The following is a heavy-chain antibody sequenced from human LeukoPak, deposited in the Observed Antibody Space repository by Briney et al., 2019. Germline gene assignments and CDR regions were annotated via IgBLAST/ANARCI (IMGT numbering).Heavy chain of an antibody. D-gene: IGHD3-22*01. CDR1: GGSIGSSTYY. Sequence: KPSETLSLTCTVSGGSIGSSTYYWGWIRQPPGKGLEWIGSIYYTGNTYYNPSLKSRVTIYVDTSQNQFSLKLSSVTAADTAVYYCARRLEDYYDSSGYYSDAFDIWGQGTMVTVSS. V-gene: IGHV4-39*01. CDR2: IYYTGNT. J-gene: IGHJ3*02. CDR3: ARRLEDYYDSSGYYSDAFDI.